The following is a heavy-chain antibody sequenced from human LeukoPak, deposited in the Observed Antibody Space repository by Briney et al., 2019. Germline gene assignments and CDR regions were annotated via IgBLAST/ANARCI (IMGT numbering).Heavy chain of an antibody. D-gene: IGHD4-23*01. CDR3: ARAWGNSWRSPNHYFYYMDV. V-gene: IGHV3-21*01. Sequence: PGGSLRLSCAASGFTFSSYTMNWVRQAPGKGLEWVSSISSSSSYIYYADSVKGRFTISRDNAKNSLYLQMNSLRAEDTAVYYCARAWGNSWRSPNHYFYYMDVWGKGTTVTVSS. J-gene: IGHJ6*03. CDR2: ISSSSSYI. CDR1: GFTFSSYT.